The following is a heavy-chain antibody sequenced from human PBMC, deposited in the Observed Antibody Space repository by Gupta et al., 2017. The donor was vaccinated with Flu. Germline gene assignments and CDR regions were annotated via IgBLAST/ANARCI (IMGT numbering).Heavy chain of an antibody. Sequence: QVQLQESGPGLVKPSETLSLTCTVSGGSISSYYWSWIRQPPGKGLEWIGYIYYSGSTNYNPSLKSRVTISVDTSKNQFSLKLSSVTAADTAVYYCARHVRDKWLFDGGGAFDYWGQGTLVTVSS. J-gene: IGHJ4*02. CDR1: GGSISSYY. CDR2: IYYSGST. CDR3: ARHVRDKWLFDGGGAFDY. D-gene: IGHD3-10*02. V-gene: IGHV4-59*08.